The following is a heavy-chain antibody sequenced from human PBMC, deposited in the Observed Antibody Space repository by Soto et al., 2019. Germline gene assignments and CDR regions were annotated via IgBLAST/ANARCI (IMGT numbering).Heavy chain of an antibody. CDR1: GASIGSGSYY. J-gene: IGHJ4*02. D-gene: IGHD7-27*01. CDR2: IYDSGRT. Sequence: QVQLQESGPGLVQPSQTLSLTCTVSGASIGSGSYYWSWIRQYPGEGLVWIGHIYDSGRTYYNPSLESRVSISIDTSKNEFSLTLTSVTAADTAVYYCARLATIITGAFDDWGLGTLVTVSS. CDR3: ARLATIITGAFDD. V-gene: IGHV4-31*03.